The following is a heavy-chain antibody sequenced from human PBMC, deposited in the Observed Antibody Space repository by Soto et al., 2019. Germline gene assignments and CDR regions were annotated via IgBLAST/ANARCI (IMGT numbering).Heavy chain of an antibody. V-gene: IGHV3-33*01. Sequence: ESGGGVVQPGRSLRLSCAASGFTFSTSDMHWVRQAPGKGLEWVAVIWYDGSNKYYADSVKGRFTISRDNSKSTLYLQMNSLRAEDTAVYYCARGGVVVAATGGYSFDYWGQGTLVTVSS. CDR1: GFTFSTSD. D-gene: IGHD2-15*01. CDR3: ARGGVVVAATGGYSFDY. CDR2: IWYDGSNK. J-gene: IGHJ4*02.